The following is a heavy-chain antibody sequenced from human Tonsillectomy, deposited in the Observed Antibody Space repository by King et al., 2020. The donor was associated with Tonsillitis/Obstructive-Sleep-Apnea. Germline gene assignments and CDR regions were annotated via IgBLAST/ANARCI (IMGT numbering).Heavy chain of an antibody. V-gene: IGHV4-39*01. D-gene: IGHD7-27*01. CDR1: GGSISSSSYY. CDR2: IYYSGST. J-gene: IGHJ3*02. CDR3: SRXTGEDAFDI. Sequence: QLQESGPGLVKPSETLSLTCTVSGGSISSSSYYWGWIRQPPGKGLEWIGNIYYSGSTYYNPXLKSRVTXSVDTSKNQFSLKLSSVTAADTAVYYCSRXTGEDAFDIWGQXXMVTVSS.